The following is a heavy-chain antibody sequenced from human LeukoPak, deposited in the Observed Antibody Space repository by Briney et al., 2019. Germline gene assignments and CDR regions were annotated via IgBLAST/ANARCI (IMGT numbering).Heavy chain of an antibody. D-gene: IGHD2-15*01. Sequence: PGGSLRLSCAASGFTFSSYSMNWLRQAPGKGLEWVSYISSSSSTIYYADSVKGRFTISRDNAKNSLYLQMNSLRAEDTAVYYCARGTGYCSGGSCGSYWGQGTLVTASS. V-gene: IGHV3-48*01. CDR3: ARGTGYCSGGSCGSY. CDR1: GFTFSSYS. J-gene: IGHJ4*02. CDR2: ISSSSSTI.